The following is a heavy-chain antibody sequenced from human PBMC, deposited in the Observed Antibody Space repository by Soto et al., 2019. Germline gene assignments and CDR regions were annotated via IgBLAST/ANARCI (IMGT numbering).Heavy chain of an antibody. CDR2: IVVGSGNT. CDR1: GFTFTSSA. V-gene: IGHV1-58*02. Sequence: QMQLVQSGPEVKKPGTSVKVSCKASGFTFTSSAMQWVRQARGQRLEWIGWIVVGSGNTNYAQKFQERVTITRDMSTSTGYMELSSLRSEDTAVYYCAADPYYDFWSGYYNHVDVWGKGTTVTVSS. CDR3: AADPYYDFWSGYYNHVDV. J-gene: IGHJ6*04. D-gene: IGHD3-3*01.